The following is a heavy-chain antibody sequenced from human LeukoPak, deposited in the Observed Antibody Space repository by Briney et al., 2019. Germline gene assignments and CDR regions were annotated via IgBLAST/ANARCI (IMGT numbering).Heavy chain of an antibody. CDR2: IYYSGGT. Sequence: PSETLSLTCTVSGDSLSSYYWSWIRQPPGKGLEWIGDIYYSGGTDYNPSLESRVTISVDTSKNQFSLKLRSVTAADTAVYYCARHVTISGPYDASDIWGQGTMVTVSP. CDR3: ARHVTISGPYDASDI. V-gene: IGHV4-59*08. CDR1: GDSLSSYY. J-gene: IGHJ3*02. D-gene: IGHD5-24*01.